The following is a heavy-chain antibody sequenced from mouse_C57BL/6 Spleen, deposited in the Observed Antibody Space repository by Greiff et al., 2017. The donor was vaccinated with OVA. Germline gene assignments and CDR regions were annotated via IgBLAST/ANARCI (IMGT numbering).Heavy chain of an antibody. J-gene: IGHJ2*01. D-gene: IGHD1-1*01. CDR3: ARSGYYGSEDYFDY. CDR2: INPYNGGT. CDR1: GYTFTDYY. V-gene: IGHV1-19*01. Sequence: EVQLQQSGPVLVKPGASVKMSCKASGYTFTDYYMNWVKQSHGKSLEWIGVINPYNGGTSYNQKFKGKATLTVDKSSSTAYMELNSLTSEDSAVYYCARSGYYGSEDYFDYWGQGTTLTVSS.